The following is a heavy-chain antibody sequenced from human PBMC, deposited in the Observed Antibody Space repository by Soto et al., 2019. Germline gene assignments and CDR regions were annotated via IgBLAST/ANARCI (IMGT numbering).Heavy chain of an antibody. CDR1: GFTFSSYS. J-gene: IGHJ6*02. V-gene: IGHV3-48*02. CDR2: ISSSSSTI. CDR3: ARNYYDILTGYYNPDYGMDV. Sequence: GGSLRLSCAASGFTFSSYSMNWVRQAPGKGLEWVSYISSSSSTIYYADSVKGRFTISRDNAKNSLYLQMNSLRDEDTAVYYCARNYYDILTGYYNPDYGMDVWGQGTTVTVSS. D-gene: IGHD3-9*01.